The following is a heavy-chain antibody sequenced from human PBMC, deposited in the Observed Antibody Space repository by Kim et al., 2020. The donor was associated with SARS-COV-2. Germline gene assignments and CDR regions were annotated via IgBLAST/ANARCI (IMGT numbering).Heavy chain of an antibody. CDR3: ARDFLNGAFDV. CDR2: ISFDGSNR. J-gene: IGHJ3*01. D-gene: IGHD3-9*01. CDR1: GFSFSSDA. Sequence: GGPLRLSCAGSGFSFSSDAMHWVRQAPGKGLEWVALISFDGSNRYYADSVKGRFTISRDNSRNTLFLQMNSVRDEDTAVYYCARDFLNGAFDVWGQGTM. V-gene: IGHV3-30*04.